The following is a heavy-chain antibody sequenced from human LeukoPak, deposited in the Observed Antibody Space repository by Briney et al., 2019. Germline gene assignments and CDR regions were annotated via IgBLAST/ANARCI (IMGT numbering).Heavy chain of an antibody. CDR3: AREPTYTSSWYATCDY. CDR2: ISSGGSTI. CDR1: GFTFSSFE. Sequence: GGSLRLSCAASGFTFSSFEMKWVRQAPGKGLEWVSYISSGGSTIYYADSVKGRFTISRDNAKNSLYLQMNSLRAEDTAVYYCAREPTYTSSWYATCDYWGQGIQVTVSS. D-gene: IGHD6-13*01. V-gene: IGHV3-48*03. J-gene: IGHJ4*02.